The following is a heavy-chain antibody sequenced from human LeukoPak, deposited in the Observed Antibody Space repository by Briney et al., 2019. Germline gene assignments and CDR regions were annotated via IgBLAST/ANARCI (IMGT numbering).Heavy chain of an antibody. Sequence: GVSLRLSCAASGFTFSSYAMSWVRQAPGKGLEWVSSISDNGGSTYSADSVKGRFTISRDNSKNTLYLQMNSLRAEDTAVYYCAREFGLITSHWGQGTLVTVSS. J-gene: IGHJ1*01. CDR1: GFTFSSYA. V-gene: IGHV3-23*01. CDR2: ISDNGGST. D-gene: IGHD3/OR15-3a*01. CDR3: AREFGLITSH.